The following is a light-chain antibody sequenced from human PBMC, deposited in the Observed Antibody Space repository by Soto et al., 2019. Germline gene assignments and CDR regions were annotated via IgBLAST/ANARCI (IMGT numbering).Light chain of an antibody. J-gene: IGLJ2*01. Sequence: SVLTQPPSVSAAPGQTVTISRSGSSSNIGNHYVSWYQQLPGTAPKLLIYDNDKRPSGIPHRFSGSKSGTSATLDITGLQTGDEADYYCGTAGASLAVALFGGGTQLTVL. CDR2: DND. CDR1: SSNIGNHY. V-gene: IGLV1-51*01. CDR3: GTAGASLAVAL.